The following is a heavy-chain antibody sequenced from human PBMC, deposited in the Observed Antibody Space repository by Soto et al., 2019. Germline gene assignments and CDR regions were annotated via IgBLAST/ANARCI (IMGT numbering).Heavy chain of an antibody. CDR2: IYHSGST. Sequence: TLSLTSAVSVGSIRSGGYPWSWILQPPGKGLEWIGYIYHSGSTYYDPSLKSRVTIPVDRSKNQFSLKLSSVTAADTAVYYCARGREYYDFWSGYYDYYGMDVWGQGTTVTAP. CDR3: ARGREYYDFWSGYYDYYGMDV. J-gene: IGHJ6*02. V-gene: IGHV4-30-2*01. CDR1: VGSIRSGGYP. D-gene: IGHD3-3*01.